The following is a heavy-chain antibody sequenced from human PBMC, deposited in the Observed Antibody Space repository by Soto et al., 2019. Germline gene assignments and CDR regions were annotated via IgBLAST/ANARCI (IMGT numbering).Heavy chain of an antibody. CDR2: INPDNGVP. CDR1: GYTFTGYY. V-gene: IGHV1-2*02. J-gene: IGHJ4*02. CDR3: ARTDYLFSTLTYYFDY. D-gene: IGHD3-16*01. Sequence: ASVKVSGKASGYTFTGYYVNWARQAPGQGLEWMGWINPDNGVPNYAQKFQGGVTLSRDTSINTAYMELSRLTSDDTAMYYCARTDYLFSTLTYYFDYWGQGTLVTVSS.